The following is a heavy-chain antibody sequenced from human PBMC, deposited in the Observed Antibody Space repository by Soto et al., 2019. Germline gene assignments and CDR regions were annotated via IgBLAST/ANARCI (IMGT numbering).Heavy chain of an antibody. CDR1: GYTFINFD. CDR3: ARMASAGTLNWFDP. Sequence: VSCKASGYTFINFDISWVRQAAGQGLEWLGWMNPGSGQTGYASKFQGRVAMTRDASTGTSHLELSSLTSDDTAVYYCARMASAGTLNWFDPWGQGTLVTVSS. J-gene: IGHJ5*02. CDR2: MNPGSGQT. V-gene: IGHV1-8*02. D-gene: IGHD6-13*01.